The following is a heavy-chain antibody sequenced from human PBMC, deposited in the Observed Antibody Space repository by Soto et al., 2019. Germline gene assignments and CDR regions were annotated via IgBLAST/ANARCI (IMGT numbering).Heavy chain of an antibody. D-gene: IGHD5-12*01. V-gene: IGHV3-30-3*01. Sequence: GGSLRLSCAASGLTFSSYAMHWVRQAPGKGLEWVAVISYDGSNKYYADSVKGRFTISRDNSKNTLYLQMNSLRAEDTAVYYCARDMYDIVATRIFDYWGQGTLVTVSS. CDR1: GLTFSSYA. CDR2: ISYDGSNK. J-gene: IGHJ4*02. CDR3: ARDMYDIVATRIFDY.